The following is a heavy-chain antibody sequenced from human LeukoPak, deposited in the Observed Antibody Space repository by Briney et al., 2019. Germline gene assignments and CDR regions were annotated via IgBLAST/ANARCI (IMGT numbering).Heavy chain of an antibody. CDR2: IGGSGGST. CDR3: AKGITIFSEYYSDY. Sequence: GGSLRLSCAASGFTFSSYAMSWVRQAPGKGQEWVSAIGGSGGSTYYADSVKGRFTISRDNSKNTLYLQMNSLRAEDTAVYYCAKGITIFSEYYSDYWGQGTLVTVSS. V-gene: IGHV3-23*01. D-gene: IGHD3-9*01. CDR1: GFTFSSYA. J-gene: IGHJ4*02.